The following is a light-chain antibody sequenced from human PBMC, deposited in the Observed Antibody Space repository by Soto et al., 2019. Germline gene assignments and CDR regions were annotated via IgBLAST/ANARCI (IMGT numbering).Light chain of an antibody. V-gene: IGKV1-39*01. Sequence: DIQMTQSPSSLSASVGDSVTITCRASKSISSYLNWYQQKPVKAPKLLIYAASSLQSGVPSRFSGRVSGKDFTLTISSLQPEDFATYYCQQSYSTTPTFGQGTKGEIK. CDR1: KSISSY. CDR3: QQSYSTTPT. J-gene: IGKJ1*01. CDR2: AAS.